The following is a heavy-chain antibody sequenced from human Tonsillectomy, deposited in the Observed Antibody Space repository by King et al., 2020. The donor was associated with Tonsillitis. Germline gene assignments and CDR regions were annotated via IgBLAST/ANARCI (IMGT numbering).Heavy chain of an antibody. CDR3: ARGLPYFYYLAWEGGYFDL. CDR1: GTPLSSYY. D-gene: IGHD2-21*02. CDR2: IFYNENT. J-gene: IGHJ2*01. V-gene: IGHV4-59*01. Sequence: QLQESGPGLVKPSETLSLTCSVSGTPLSSYYWSWIRQPPGKGLEWMGYIFYNENTNSNPSLKSRVSISVDTSKKQFSLKLRSVTVVDTAVYYCARGLPYFYYLAWEGGYFDLWGRGTPVTVSS.